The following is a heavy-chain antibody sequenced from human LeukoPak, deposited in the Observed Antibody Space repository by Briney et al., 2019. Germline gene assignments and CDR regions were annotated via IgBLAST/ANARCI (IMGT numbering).Heavy chain of an antibody. CDR1: GFTFSSYA. CDR3: AKSYCGGDCYRPPHDY. J-gene: IGHJ2*01. Sequence: PGGSLRLSCAVSGFTFSSYALSWVRQAPGKGLEWVSTISGGGDSTYYADSVKGRFTVSRDNSKNTLYLQMDSLRAEDTAIYYCAKSYCGGDCYRPPHDYWGRGTLVTVSS. D-gene: IGHD2-21*02. V-gene: IGHV3-23*01. CDR2: ISGGGDST.